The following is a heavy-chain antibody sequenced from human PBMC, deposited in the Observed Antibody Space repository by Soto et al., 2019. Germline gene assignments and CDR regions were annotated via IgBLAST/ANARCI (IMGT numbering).Heavy chain of an antibody. D-gene: IGHD1-7*01. J-gene: IGHJ5*02. V-gene: IGHV1-18*01. CDR2: ISAYNGNT. CDR3: ARDRGYNWNYGWFDP. Sequence: QVQLVQSGAEVKKPGASVKVSCKASGYTFTSYGISWVRQAPGQGLEWMGRISAYNGNTNFAQKLQGRVTMTTDTSTSTAYMELRSLRSDDTAVYYCARDRGYNWNYGWFDPWGQGTLVTVSS. CDR1: GYTFTSYG.